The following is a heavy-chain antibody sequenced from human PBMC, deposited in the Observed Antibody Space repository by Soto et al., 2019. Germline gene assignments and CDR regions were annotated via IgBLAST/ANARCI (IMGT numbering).Heavy chain of an antibody. V-gene: IGHV5-51*01. Sequence: PGESLKISCKGSGYSFTSYWIGWVRQMPGKGLEWMGIIYPGDSDTRYSPSFQGQVTISADKSISTAYLQWSSLKASDTAMYYCARSVEMATRYYYYGMDVWGQGTTVTVSS. D-gene: IGHD5-12*01. CDR2: IYPGDSDT. CDR1: GYSFTSYW. J-gene: IGHJ6*02. CDR3: ARSVEMATRYYYYGMDV.